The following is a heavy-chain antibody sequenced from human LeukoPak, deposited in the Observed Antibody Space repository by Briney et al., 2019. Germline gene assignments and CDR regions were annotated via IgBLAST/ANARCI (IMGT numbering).Heavy chain of an antibody. J-gene: IGHJ4*02. CDR3: AKEGSTSWLHYFDY. Sequence: GGSLRLSCAASGFTFRSYTMNWVRQAPGKGLEWVSTISGGGTTTYYADSVKGRFTISRDNSKNTLYLQMNSLRAEDTAVYYCAKEGSTSWLHYFDYWGQGTLLTVSS. D-gene: IGHD2-2*01. V-gene: IGHV3-23*01. CDR2: ISGGGTTT. CDR1: GFTFRSYT.